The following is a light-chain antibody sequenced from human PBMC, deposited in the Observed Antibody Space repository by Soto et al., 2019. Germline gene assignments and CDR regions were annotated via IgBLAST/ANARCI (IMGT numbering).Light chain of an antibody. CDR3: QQRSNWPPSIT. CDR2: GTS. Sequence: EIVLTQSPGTLSLSPGQRATLSCRASQSVSSGNLAWYQQKPGQAPRLLIYGTSNRATGIPARFSGSGSGTDFTLTISSLEPEDFAVYYCQQRSNWPPSITFGQGTRLEIK. CDR1: QSVSSGN. J-gene: IGKJ5*01. V-gene: IGKV3-11*01.